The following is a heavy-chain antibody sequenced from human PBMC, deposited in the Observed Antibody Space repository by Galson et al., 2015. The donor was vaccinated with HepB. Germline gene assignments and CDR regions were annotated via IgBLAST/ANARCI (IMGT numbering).Heavy chain of an antibody. V-gene: IGHV3-9*01. CDR3: ARVGDTSGYYWYAFDI. CDR2: ISWHSNNV. CDR1: GFTFDEHA. J-gene: IGHJ3*02. D-gene: IGHD3-22*01. Sequence: SLRLSCAASGFTFDEHAMHWVRQVPGKGLEWVSRISWHSNNVAYADSVKGRFTVSRDNAKNSLYLQMHSLRAEDTALYYCARVGDTSGYYWYAFDIWGQGTMVTVSS.